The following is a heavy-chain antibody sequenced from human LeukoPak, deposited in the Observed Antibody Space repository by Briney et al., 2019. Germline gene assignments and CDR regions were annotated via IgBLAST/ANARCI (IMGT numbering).Heavy chain of an antibody. Sequence: ASVKVSCKASGYTFTGYYMHWVRQAPGQGLEWMGWINPNSGGTSYAQKFQGRVTMTRDTSISTAYMELGRLRSDDTAVYYCARDLSGGFYYYMDVWGKGTTVTVSS. D-gene: IGHD3-10*01. CDR2: INPNSGGT. CDR3: ARDLSGGFYYYMDV. CDR1: GYTFTGYY. J-gene: IGHJ6*03. V-gene: IGHV1-2*02.